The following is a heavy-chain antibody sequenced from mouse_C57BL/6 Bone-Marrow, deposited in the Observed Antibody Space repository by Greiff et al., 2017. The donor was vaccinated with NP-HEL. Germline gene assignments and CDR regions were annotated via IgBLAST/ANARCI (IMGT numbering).Heavy chain of an antibody. CDR3: ARCVDSSGRDYYAMDY. D-gene: IGHD3-2*01. CDR1: GYTFTSYW. Sequence: QVQLQQPGAELVRPGTSVKLSCTASGYTFTSYWMHWVKQRPGQGLEWIGVIDPSDSYTNYTQKFKGKATLTVDTSSSTAYMQLSSLTSEDSAVYYCARCVDSSGRDYYAMDYWGQGTSVTVSS. V-gene: IGHV1-59*01. CDR2: IDPSDSYT. J-gene: IGHJ4*01.